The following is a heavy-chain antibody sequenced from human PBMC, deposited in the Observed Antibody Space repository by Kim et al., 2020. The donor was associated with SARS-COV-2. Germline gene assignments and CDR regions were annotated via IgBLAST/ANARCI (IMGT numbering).Heavy chain of an antibody. J-gene: IGHJ5*02. CDR1: GGSFSGYY. V-gene: IGHV4-34*01. CDR3: ARGEAWIQLWQGELWFDP. CDR2: INHSGST. Sequence: SETLSLTCAVYGGSFSGYYWSWIRQPPGKGLEWIGEINHSGSTNYNPSLKSRVTISVDTSKNQFSLKLSSVTAADTAVYYCARGEAWIQLWQGELWFDP. D-gene: IGHD5-18*01.